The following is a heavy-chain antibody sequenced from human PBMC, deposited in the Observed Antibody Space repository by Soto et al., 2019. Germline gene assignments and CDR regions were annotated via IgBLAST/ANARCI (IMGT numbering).Heavy chain of an antibody. CDR3: ARAMHCSCVSCYFLYYSSYYGMNV. Sequence: GGSLRLSCAASEFTFSSYSMNWVRQAPGKGLEWVSSISSSSSYIYYADSVKGRFTISRDNSKNTLYLQMNSLRAEDTAVYYCARAMHCSCVSCYFLYYSSYYGMNVWGQGPTVPVS. D-gene: IGHD2-15*01. V-gene: IGHV3-21*01. CDR1: EFTFSSYS. J-gene: IGHJ6*02. CDR2: ISSSSSYI.